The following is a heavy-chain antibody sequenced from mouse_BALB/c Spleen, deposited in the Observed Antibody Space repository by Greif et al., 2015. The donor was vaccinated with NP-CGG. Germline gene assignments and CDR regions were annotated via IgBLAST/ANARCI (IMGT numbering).Heavy chain of an antibody. Sequence: VKLQESGAELVKPGASVKLSCKASGYTFTSYYMYWVKQRPGQGLEWIGEINPSNGGTNFNEKFKSKATLTVDKSSSTAYMQLSSLTSEDSAVYYCTRGYDGYWYFDVWGAGTTVTVSS. V-gene: IGHV1S81*02. CDR1: GYTFTSYY. CDR3: TRGYDGYWYFDV. D-gene: IGHD2-14*01. CDR2: INPSNGGT. J-gene: IGHJ1*01.